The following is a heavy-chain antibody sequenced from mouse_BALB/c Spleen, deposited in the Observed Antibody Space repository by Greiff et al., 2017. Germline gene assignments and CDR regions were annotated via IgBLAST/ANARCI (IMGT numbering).Heavy chain of an antibody. CDR3: ARPQGDLLWSHFDY. J-gene: IGHJ2*01. CDR2: IDPANGNT. CDR1: GFNIKDTY. D-gene: IGHD2-1*01. V-gene: IGHV14-3*02. Sequence: VQLQQSGAELVKPGASVKLSCTASGFNIKDTYMHWVKQRPEQGLEWIGRIDPANGNTKYDPKFQGKATITADTSSNKAYLQLSRLTSEDTAVYYFARPQGDLLWSHFDYWGQGTTLTVSS.